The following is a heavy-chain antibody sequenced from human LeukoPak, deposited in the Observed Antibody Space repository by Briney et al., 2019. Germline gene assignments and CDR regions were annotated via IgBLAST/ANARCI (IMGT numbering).Heavy chain of an antibody. CDR2: IYYSGST. CDR3: ARHYGSGSYHPYFDY. D-gene: IGHD3-10*01. V-gene: IGHV4-39*01. CDR1: GGSISSSSYY. Sequence: SETLSLTCTVSGGSISSSSYYWGWIRQPPGKGLEWIGRIYYSGSTYYNPSLKSRVTISVDTSKNQFSLKLSSVTAADTAVYYCARHYGSGSYHPYFDYWGQGTLVTVSS. J-gene: IGHJ4*02.